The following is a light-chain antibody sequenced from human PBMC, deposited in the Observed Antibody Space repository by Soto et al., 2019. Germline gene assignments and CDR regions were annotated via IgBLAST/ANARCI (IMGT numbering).Light chain of an antibody. CDR3: QHYGSSPWT. CDR2: GAS. Sequence: EIVLTQSPGTLSLSPWDRATLYCRASQSVSSSNLAWYQQKRGQSPRLLIYGASSRATGIPDRFSGSGSGPDFTLTISRPEPEDFAVYFCQHYGSSPWTFGQGTKVDIK. V-gene: IGKV3-20*01. CDR1: QSVSSSN. J-gene: IGKJ1*01.